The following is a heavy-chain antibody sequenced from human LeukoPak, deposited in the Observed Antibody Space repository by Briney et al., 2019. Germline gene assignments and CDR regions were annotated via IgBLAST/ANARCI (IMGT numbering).Heavy chain of an antibody. D-gene: IGHD6-13*01. CDR1: GGSFSGYY. CDR2: IYYSGST. J-gene: IGHJ5*02. Sequence: SETLSLTCAVYGGSFSGYYWSWIRQPPGKGLEWIGSIYYSGSTYYNPSLKSRVTISVDTSKNQFSLKLSSVTAADTAVYYCARDPIAAAANWFDPWGQGTLVTVSS. CDR3: ARDPIAAAANWFDP. V-gene: IGHV4-34*01.